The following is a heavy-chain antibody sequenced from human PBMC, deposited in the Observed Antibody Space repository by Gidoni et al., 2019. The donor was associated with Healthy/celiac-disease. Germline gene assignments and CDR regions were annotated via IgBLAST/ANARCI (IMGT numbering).Heavy chain of an antibody. CDR1: GFTFDDYA. Sequence: VQLVESGGGLVQPGRSLHPPCAASGFTFDDYAMHWVRQAPGEGLEWVSGSSWNSGSIGYADSVKGRFTISRDNAKNSLYLQMNSLRAEDTALYYCATHPDVAAAGSGYWGQGTLVTVSS. V-gene: IGHV3-9*01. J-gene: IGHJ4*02. CDR2: SSWNSGSI. D-gene: IGHD6-13*01. CDR3: ATHPDVAAAGSGY.